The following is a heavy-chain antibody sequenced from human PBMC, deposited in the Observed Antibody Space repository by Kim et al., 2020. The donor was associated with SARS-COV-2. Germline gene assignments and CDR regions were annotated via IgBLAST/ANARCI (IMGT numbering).Heavy chain of an antibody. V-gene: IGHV3-15*01. Sequence: GGSLRLSCAASGFTFGDAWMSWVRQAPGKGLEWVGRIKRQIDGWTTDYAAPVKGRFLISRDDSKNTLYLQMNSLETEDTAMYYCTIDKLKLERPRIELGFHFQIGGQGTMVTVYS. CDR3: TIDKLKLERPRIELGFHFQI. D-gene: IGHD1-1*01. CDR1: GFTFGDAW. CDR2: IKRQIDGWTT. J-gene: IGHJ3*02.